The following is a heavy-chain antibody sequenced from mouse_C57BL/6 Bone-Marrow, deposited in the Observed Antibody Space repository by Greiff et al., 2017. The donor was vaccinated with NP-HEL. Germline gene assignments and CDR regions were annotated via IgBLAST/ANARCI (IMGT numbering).Heavy chain of an antibody. CDR1: GYTFTSYW. J-gene: IGHJ2*01. CDR2: IYPSDSET. Sequence: QVQLKQPGAELVRPGSSVKLSCKASGYTFTSYWMDWVKQRPGQGLEWIGNIYPSDSETHYNQKFKDKATLTVDKSSSTAYMQHSSLTSEDSAVYYCARRRYYGSSHYWGQGTTLTVSS. D-gene: IGHD1-1*01. V-gene: IGHV1-61*01. CDR3: ARRRYYGSSHY.